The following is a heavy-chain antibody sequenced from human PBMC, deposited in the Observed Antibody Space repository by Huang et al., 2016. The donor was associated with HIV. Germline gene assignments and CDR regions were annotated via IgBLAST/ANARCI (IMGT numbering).Heavy chain of an antibody. CDR1: GDFISSTNYY. CDR3: ASQHIGAAATWF. V-gene: IGHV4-39*01. Sequence: QLQLQESGPGQVKPSETLSLTCTVSGDFISSTNYYWGWIRQSPGKGLEWVGSGYQSGSTNDNPSLKIRVTLSVDTSRNQFSLRLNSVTAADTAVYYCASQHIGAAATWFWGRGTQVAVSS. J-gene: IGHJ4*02. D-gene: IGHD6-13*01. CDR2: GYQSGST.